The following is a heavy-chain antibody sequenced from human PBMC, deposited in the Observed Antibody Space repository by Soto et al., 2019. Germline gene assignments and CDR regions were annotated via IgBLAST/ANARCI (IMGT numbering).Heavy chain of an antibody. Sequence: SATLSLTCAVYGGSFSGYYWSWIRQPPGKGLEWIGEINHSGSTNYNPSLKSRVTISVDTSKNQFSLKLSSVTAADTAVYYCARMGYAYYFDYWGQGTLVTVSS. CDR1: GGSFSGYY. D-gene: IGHD5-12*01. CDR3: ARMGYAYYFDY. CDR2: INHSGST. V-gene: IGHV4-34*01. J-gene: IGHJ4*02.